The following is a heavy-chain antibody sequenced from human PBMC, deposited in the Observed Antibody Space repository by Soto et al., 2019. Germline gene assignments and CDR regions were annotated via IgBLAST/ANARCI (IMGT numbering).Heavy chain of an antibody. CDR2: IKSKTDGGTI. CDR1: DLSFSNAY. Sequence: EVQLVESGGGLVKPGESLRLSCAASDLSFSNAYINWVRQAPGKGLEWVGRIKSKTDGGTIDYAAPVKGRCIISRDDSSNTVYLQMNSLKTEDTAVYYCTTRGALGYWGQGTLVTVSS. J-gene: IGHJ4*02. D-gene: IGHD2-15*01. V-gene: IGHV3-15*07. CDR3: TTRGALGY.